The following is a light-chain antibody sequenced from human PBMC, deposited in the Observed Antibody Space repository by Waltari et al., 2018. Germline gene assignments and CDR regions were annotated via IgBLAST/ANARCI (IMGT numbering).Light chain of an antibody. V-gene: IGLV3-21*02. CDR2: DDS. CDR1: DIGTKS. CDR3: QVWDSDSDQM. J-gene: IGLJ3*02. Sequence: RITCGGNDIGTKSVHWYQQKPGRAPVLVVNDDSDRPSGIPERFSGSNSGKTATLTISRVEAGDEADYYCQVWDSDSDQMFGAGTKLTVL.